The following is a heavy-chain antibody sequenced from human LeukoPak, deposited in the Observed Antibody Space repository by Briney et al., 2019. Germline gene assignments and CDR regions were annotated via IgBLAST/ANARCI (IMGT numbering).Heavy chain of an antibody. V-gene: IGHV3-74*01. J-gene: IGHJ4*02. CDR2: INSDGSST. Sequence: GGSLRLSCAASGFTFSSYWMHWVRQAPGKGLVWVSRINSDGSSTNYADSVKGRFTISRDNAKNTLYLQMNSLRAEDTAVYYCARPAEYCSSTSCYSGDFDYWGQGTLVTVSS. D-gene: IGHD2-2*01. CDR1: GFTFSSYW. CDR3: ARPAEYCSSTSCYSGDFDY.